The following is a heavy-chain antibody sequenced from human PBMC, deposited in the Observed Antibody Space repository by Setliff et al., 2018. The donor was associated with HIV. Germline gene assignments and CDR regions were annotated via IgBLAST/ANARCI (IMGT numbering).Heavy chain of an antibody. J-gene: IGHJ4*02. V-gene: IGHV4-31*03. CDR1: GGSISSGGYY. CDR2: IYYSGST. CDR3: ARVPPLKAFGGVISLYYFDY. Sequence: TLSFTCTVSGGSISSGGYYWSWIRQHPGKGLEWIGYIYYSGSTYYNPSLKSRVTISVDTSKNQFSLKLSSVTAADTAVYYCARVPPLKAFGGVISLYYFDYWGQGTLVTVSS. D-gene: IGHD3-16*02.